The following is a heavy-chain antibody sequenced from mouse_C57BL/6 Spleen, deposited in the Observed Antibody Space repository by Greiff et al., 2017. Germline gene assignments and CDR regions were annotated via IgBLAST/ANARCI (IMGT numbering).Heavy chain of an antibody. CDR3: ARGGAQATGAWFAY. CDR1: GFTFSSYG. V-gene: IGHV5-6*01. Sequence: EVHLVESGGDLVKPGGSLKLSCAASGFTFSSYGMSWVRQTPDKRLEWVATISSGGSYTYYPDSVKGRFTISRDNAKNTLYLQMSSLKSEDTAMYYCARGGAQATGAWFAYWGQGTLVTVSA. CDR2: ISSGGSYT. D-gene: IGHD3-2*02. J-gene: IGHJ3*01.